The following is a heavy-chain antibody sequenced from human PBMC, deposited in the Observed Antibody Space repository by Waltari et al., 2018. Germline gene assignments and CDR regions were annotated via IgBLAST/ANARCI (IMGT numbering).Heavy chain of an antibody. D-gene: IGHD4-17*01. V-gene: IGHV4-39*01. CDR1: GVSIGPFLYY. J-gene: IGHJ4*02. CDR3: ARVQLGYGDDPLFDF. CDR2: IYHSGST. Sequence: QLRLQESGPGLVKPSETLSLTCTFSGVSIGPFLYYWGWIRQPPGKGLEWIATIYHSGSTYYNPSLKSRVTISVDTPKNQFSLNLTSVVAADTAMYFCARVQLGYGDDPLFDFWGQGTLVTVSS.